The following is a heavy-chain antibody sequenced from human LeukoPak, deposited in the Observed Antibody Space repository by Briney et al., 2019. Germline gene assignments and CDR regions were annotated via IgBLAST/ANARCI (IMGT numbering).Heavy chain of an antibody. D-gene: IGHD1-14*01. CDR2: INPSSGSA. Sequence: GASVKVSCKASGYTFTRYYMHWVRRAPGQGLEWMGIINPSSGSASYTQKFQGRVTLTRDTSTSTVYMELSSLRSEDTAVHYCARECGNNGFDYWGQGTLVTVSS. V-gene: IGHV1-46*01. CDR3: ARECGNNGFDY. CDR1: GYTFTRYY. J-gene: IGHJ4*02.